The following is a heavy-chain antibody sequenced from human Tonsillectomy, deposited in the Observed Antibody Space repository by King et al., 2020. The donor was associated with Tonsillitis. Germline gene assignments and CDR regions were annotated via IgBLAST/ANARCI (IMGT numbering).Heavy chain of an antibody. CDR1: GYSFTDYF. J-gene: IGHJ4*02. CDR3: AKALDNIVVVSAATLYY. D-gene: IGHD2-2*01. CDR2: INPNSGGT. Sequence: QLVQSGAEVKTPGASVKVSCKASGYSFTDYFMHWVRQAPGQGLEWMGWINPNSGGTKYAQKFQGRVTMTRDASISTYYMELSRLKSDDSAGYYCAKALDNIVVVSAATLYYWGQGTQVTVPS. V-gene: IGHV1-2*02.